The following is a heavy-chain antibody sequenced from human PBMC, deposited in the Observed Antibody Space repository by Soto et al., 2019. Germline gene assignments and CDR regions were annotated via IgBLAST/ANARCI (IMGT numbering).Heavy chain of an antibody. D-gene: IGHD2-15*01. CDR3: PRAPWGHIGYCSGDICYHDAFDI. V-gene: IGHV1-69*02. CDR1: GGTFSSYT. J-gene: IGHJ3*02. CDR2: IIPILGIA. Sequence: QVQLVQSGAEVKKPGSSVKVSCKASGGTFSSYTISWVRQAPGQGLEWMGRIIPILGIANYAQKFQGRVTITADKPTRTAYMQLRNLRSDDTAVYYRPRAPWGHIGYCSGDICYHDAFDIWGQGRMVTVAS.